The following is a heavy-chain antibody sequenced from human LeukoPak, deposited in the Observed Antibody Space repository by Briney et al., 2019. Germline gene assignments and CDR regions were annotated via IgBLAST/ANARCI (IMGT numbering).Heavy chain of an antibody. J-gene: IGHJ5*02. CDR2: ISPQSGDT. Sequence: VASVKVSCKASVYTFTNYFVHWVRQAPGQGLAWMGWISPQSGDTNSAQKFQGRVTMTRDTSIATSYMELSSLTSDDTAVYYCARAFYITYDLWGQGTRVTVSS. CDR1: VYTFTNYF. D-gene: IGHD3-10*01. CDR3: ARAFYITYDL. V-gene: IGHV1-2*02.